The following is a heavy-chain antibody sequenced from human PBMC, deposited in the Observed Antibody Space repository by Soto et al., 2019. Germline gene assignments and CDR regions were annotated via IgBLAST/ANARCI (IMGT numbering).Heavy chain of an antibody. D-gene: IGHD2-15*01. CDR2: ISSTTNYI. CDR1: GFTFTRYS. CDR3: ARESSLTFDY. Sequence: GGSLRLSCAASGFTFTRYSMNWVRQAPGKGLEWVSSISSTTNYIYYGDSVKGRFTISRDNSKNTQYLQMNSLRAEDTAVYYCARESSLTFDYWGQGTQVTVS. V-gene: IGHV3-21*01. J-gene: IGHJ4*02.